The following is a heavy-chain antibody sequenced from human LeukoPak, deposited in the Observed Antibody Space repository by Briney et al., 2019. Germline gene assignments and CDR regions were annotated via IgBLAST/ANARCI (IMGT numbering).Heavy chain of an antibody. V-gene: IGHV5-51*01. Sequence: VQSLKFSCKGSGFTFTNHWIAWVRQMPGKGLEWMGIIWPDDSDSRYSPSFQGQVTISADKSISTAYLQWNNLKASDTAIYYCARRFASGIINAFHIWAQGTQVIVSS. CDR2: IWPDDSDS. CDR3: ARRFASGIINAFHI. CDR1: GFTFTNHW. D-gene: IGHD1-26*01. J-gene: IGHJ3*02.